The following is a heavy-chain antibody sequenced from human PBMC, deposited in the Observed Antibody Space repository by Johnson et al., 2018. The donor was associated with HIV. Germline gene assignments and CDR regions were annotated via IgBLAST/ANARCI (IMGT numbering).Heavy chain of an antibody. Sequence: VQVVESGGGLIQPGGSLRLSCAASGFTVSSNYMSWVRQAPGKGLEWVSGISWNSGSIGYADSVKGRFTISRDDAKNSLYLQMNSLRAEDTAVYYCAREGRRDAFDIWGQGTMVTVSS. CDR3: AREGRRDAFDI. CDR1: GFTVSSNY. V-gene: IGHV3-66*03. J-gene: IGHJ3*02. CDR2: SWNSGSI.